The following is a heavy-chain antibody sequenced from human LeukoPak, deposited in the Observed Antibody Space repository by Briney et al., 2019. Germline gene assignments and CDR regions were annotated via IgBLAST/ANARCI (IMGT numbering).Heavy chain of an antibody. CDR1: GFTFSSYG. D-gene: IGHD3-22*01. J-gene: IGHJ4*02. CDR3: ARAKNDYDSSGFASFDY. CDR2: IWYDGSNI. V-gene: IGHV3-33*01. Sequence: GGSLRLFCVASGFTFSSYGMHWVRQAPGKGLEWGAIIWYDGSNIHYADSVKGRFTIHRDNPKNTLFLQMNSLRGEDTSVYYGARAKNDYDSSGFASFDYWGQGALVTVSS.